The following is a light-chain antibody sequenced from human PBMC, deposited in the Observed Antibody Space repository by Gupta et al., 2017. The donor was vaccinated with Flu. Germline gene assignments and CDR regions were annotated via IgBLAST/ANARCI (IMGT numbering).Light chain of an antibody. CDR1: SGSVTTNHS. Sequence: TVTLTSGLSSGSVTTNHSRSWYQQTAADAPRMIIYKTNSRSAGAAGCFSASIVANTAALTIAGDEEDDDYDYYYRLDMNSDIGVFGGGTKLTVL. CDR3: RLDMNSDIGV. V-gene: IGLV8-61*02. J-gene: IGLJ3*02. CDR2: KTN.